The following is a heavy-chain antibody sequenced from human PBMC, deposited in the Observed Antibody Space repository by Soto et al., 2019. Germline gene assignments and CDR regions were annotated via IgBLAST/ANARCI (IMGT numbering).Heavy chain of an antibody. CDR3: ARSSGTFNWFDP. J-gene: IGHJ5*02. CDR2: INHNGST. D-gene: IGHD1-26*01. V-gene: IGHV4-34*01. CDR1: GESFSGHI. Sequence: PSETLSLTCAVYGESFSGHIWTWIRQTPGKGLQWIGQINHNGSTIYNPSLKSRVTISIDTSKNQFSLNLNSVTAADTAVYYCARSSGTFNWFDPWGQGTLVTVSS.